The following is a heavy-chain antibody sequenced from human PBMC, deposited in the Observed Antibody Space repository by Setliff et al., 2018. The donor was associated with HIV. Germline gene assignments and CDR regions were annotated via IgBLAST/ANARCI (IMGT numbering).Heavy chain of an antibody. V-gene: IGHV3-23*01. CDR3: AQITVMGY. Sequence: PGGSLRLSCAASGFTFTSHAMSWVRQAPGKGLEWVSTISGSGGSINYADSVRGRFTISRDNSKNTLFLQMNNLRAEDTALYYCAQITVMGYWGQGTVVTVSS. CDR1: GFTFTSHA. CDR2: ISGSGGSI. J-gene: IGHJ4*03. D-gene: IGHD4-4*01.